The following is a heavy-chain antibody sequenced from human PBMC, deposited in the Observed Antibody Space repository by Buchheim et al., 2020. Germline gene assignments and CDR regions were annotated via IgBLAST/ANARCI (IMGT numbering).Heavy chain of an antibody. J-gene: IGHJ6*02. Sequence: QVQLVESGGGVVQPGRSLRLSCAASGFTFSSYGMHWVRQAPGKGLEWVAVIWYDGSNKYYADSVKGRFTISRDNSKNPLYLQMNSLRAEDTAVYYCARGGIFGPRGMDVWGQGTT. CDR1: GFTFSSYG. D-gene: IGHD3-3*01. CDR3: ARGGIFGPRGMDV. CDR2: IWYDGSNK. V-gene: IGHV3-33*01.